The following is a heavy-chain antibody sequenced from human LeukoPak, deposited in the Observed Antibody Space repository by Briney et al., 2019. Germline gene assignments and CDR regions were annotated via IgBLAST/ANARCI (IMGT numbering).Heavy chain of an antibody. CDR3: ARIPVDTAMADVSLFDY. V-gene: IGHV1-18*04. J-gene: IGHJ4*02. CDR1: GYTFTSYG. D-gene: IGHD5-18*01. CDR2: ISAYNGNT. Sequence: GASVKVSCKASGYTFTSYGIGWVRQAPGQGLEWMGWISAYNGNTNYAQKLQGRVTMTTDTSTSTAYMELRSLRSDDTAVYYCARIPVDTAMADVSLFDYWGQGTLVTVSS.